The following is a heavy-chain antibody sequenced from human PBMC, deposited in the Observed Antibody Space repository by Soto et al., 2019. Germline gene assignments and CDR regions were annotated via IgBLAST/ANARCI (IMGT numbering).Heavy chain of an antibody. Sequence: QVQLVESGGGVVQPGRSLRLSCAASGFTFSRFAIHWVRQAPGKGLEWVAAILYDGSNKDYADSVKGRFTISRDNSKNTLDLQMNSLRVEDTAVYYCVREDTGSFDSWGQGTLVTVSS. V-gene: IGHV3-30-3*01. D-gene: IGHD2-8*02. J-gene: IGHJ4*02. CDR1: GFTFSRFA. CDR3: VREDTGSFDS. CDR2: ILYDGSNK.